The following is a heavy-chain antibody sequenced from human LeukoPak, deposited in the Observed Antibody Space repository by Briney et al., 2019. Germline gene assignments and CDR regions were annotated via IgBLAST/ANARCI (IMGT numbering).Heavy chain of an antibody. CDR2: ISGNGGST. D-gene: IGHD2-15*01. CDR1: GFTFSSYA. CDR3: AKFFWAATDFFFDY. Sequence: GGSLRLSCAASGFTFSSYAMSWVRQAPGKGLEWVSAISGNGGSTYYADSVKGRFTISRDNSKNTLYLQMNSLRAEGTALYYCAKFFWAATDFFFDYWGQGTLVTVS. V-gene: IGHV3-23*01. J-gene: IGHJ4*02.